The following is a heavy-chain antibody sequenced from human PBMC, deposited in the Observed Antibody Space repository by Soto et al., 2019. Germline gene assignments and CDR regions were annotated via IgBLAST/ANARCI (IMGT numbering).Heavy chain of an antibody. J-gene: IGHJ4*02. CDR3: ARGARPLIDY. D-gene: IGHD1-26*01. V-gene: IGHV1-3*01. CDR1: GYTFTSYA. CDR2: INAGNGNT. Sequence: QVQLVQSGAEVKKPGASVKVSCKASGYTFTSYAMHWVRQARGQRLEWMGWINAGNGNTKYSQKFQGRVTIIRDTSARTAYMELSSLTSEDTAVYYCARGARPLIDYWGQGTLVTVSS.